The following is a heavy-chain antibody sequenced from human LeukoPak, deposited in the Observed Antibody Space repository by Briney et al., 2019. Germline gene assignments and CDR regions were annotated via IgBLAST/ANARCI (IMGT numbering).Heavy chain of an antibody. CDR2: IIPFFGTT. J-gene: IGHJ4*02. D-gene: IGHD3-3*01. V-gene: IGHV1-69*05. Sequence: SVKVSCKSSGAMFSNFTISWVRQAPGQGLEWMGRIIPFFGTTNYAQKFQGRVSITTDGSTSTAYMELSSLTSEDTAVYYCARETIPILASNHYFDNWGQGTLVTVSS. CDR3: ARETIPILASNHYFDN. CDR1: GAMFSNFT.